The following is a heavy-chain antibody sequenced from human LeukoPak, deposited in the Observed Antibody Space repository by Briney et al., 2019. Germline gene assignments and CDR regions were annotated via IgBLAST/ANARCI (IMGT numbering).Heavy chain of an antibody. Sequence: ASVKVSCKASGYTFTGYYMHWVRQAPGQGLEWMAIIDPSGSTKSAQKFQDRVTLTRDTSTTTVYMELSSLRSEDTAIYYCVRYSGYDYFFDLWGQGTLVTVSS. CDR3: VRYSGYDYFFDL. D-gene: IGHD5-12*01. CDR1: GYTFTGYY. CDR2: IDPSGST. V-gene: IGHV1-46*01. J-gene: IGHJ4*02.